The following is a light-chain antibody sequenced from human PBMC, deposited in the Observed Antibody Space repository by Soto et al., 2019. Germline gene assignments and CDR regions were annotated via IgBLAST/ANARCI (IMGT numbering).Light chain of an antibody. Sequence: DIVMTQSPLSLPVTPGEPASISCRSSQSLLHSNGYNYLDWYLQKPGQSPQLLIYLGSNRASGVPDRFSGSGSGTDFTLKSSRVEAEDVGFYYCLQGLQTAWTFGQGTKVEIK. CDR2: LGS. J-gene: IGKJ1*01. CDR3: LQGLQTAWT. CDR1: QSLLHSNGYNY. V-gene: IGKV2-28*01.